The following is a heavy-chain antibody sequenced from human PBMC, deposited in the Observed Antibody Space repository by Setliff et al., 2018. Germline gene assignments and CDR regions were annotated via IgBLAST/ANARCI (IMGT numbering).Heavy chain of an antibody. CDR1: GDSISDAS. V-gene: IGHV4-59*01. CDR3: ARSGGSSWQTKLDY. Sequence: SETLSLTCTVSGDSISDASIMAWIRQPPGKGLEFIGYVFYNGAAKYDPSLKSRVTMSVDTSKTQFSLKLNSMTTADMAVYYCARSGGSSWQTKLDYWGQGTLVTVSS. J-gene: IGHJ4*02. D-gene: IGHD6-13*01. CDR2: VFYNGAA.